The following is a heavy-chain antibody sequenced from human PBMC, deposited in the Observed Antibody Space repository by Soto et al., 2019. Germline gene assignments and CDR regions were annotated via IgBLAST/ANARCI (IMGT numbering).Heavy chain of an antibody. J-gene: IGHJ6*02. CDR1: GGTFSSYA. CDR3: ARGGGRYGHGVHYYSGMDV. Sequence: SVKVSCKASGGTFSSYAISWVRQAPGQGLEWMGGIIPIFGTANYAQKFQGRVTITADESTSTAYMELSSLRSEDTAVYYCARGGGRYGHGVHYYSGMDVWGQGTMVTVSS. V-gene: IGHV1-69*13. D-gene: IGHD1-26*01. CDR2: IIPIFGTA.